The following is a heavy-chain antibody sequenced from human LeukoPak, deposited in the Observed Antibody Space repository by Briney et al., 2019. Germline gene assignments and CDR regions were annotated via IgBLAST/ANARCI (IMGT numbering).Heavy chain of an antibody. Sequence: GGSLRLSCAASGFTLTSYAMSWVRQAPGKGLEWVSTISGSGGRKNYAESVKGRFTISRDNSKNTVYLQMNSLRADDTALYYCAKGWYYDVLTGYPGYYFDYWGQGTLVTVSS. CDR2: ISGSGGRK. D-gene: IGHD3-9*01. J-gene: IGHJ4*02. CDR3: AKGWYYDVLTGYPGYYFDY. CDR1: GFTLTSYA. V-gene: IGHV3-23*01.